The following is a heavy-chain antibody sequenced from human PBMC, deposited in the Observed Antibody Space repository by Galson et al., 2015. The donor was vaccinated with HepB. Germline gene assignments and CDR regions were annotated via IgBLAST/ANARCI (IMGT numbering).Heavy chain of an antibody. J-gene: IGHJ3*02. CDR3: ARDGGGNALDI. CDR1: GGTFSTNG. CDR2: TIPVFETA. Sequence: SVKVSCKASGGTFSTNGINWVRQAPGQGLEWMGGTIPVFETADYAQKFQGRVTITADESTNTAYMDLSTLTSDDTAVYYCARDGGGNALDIWGQGTVVTVSS. D-gene: IGHD3-16*01. V-gene: IGHV1-69*13.